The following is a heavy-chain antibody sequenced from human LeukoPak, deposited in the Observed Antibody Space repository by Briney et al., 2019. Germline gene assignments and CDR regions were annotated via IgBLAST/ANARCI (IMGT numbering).Heavy chain of an antibody. D-gene: IGHD5-24*01. CDR1: GFTFSSYA. Sequence: GGSLRLSCAASGFTFSSYAMSWVRQAPGKRLEWVSAISGSGGSTYYADSVKGRFTISRDNSKNTLYLQMNSLRAEDTAVYYCARDNSVRDEAWWFNPWGQGTLVTVSS. CDR2: ISGSGGST. J-gene: IGHJ5*02. CDR3: ARDNSVRDEAWWFNP. V-gene: IGHV3-23*01.